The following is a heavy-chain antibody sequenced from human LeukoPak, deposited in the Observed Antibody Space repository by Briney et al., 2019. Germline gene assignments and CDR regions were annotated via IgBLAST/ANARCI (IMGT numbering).Heavy chain of an antibody. V-gene: IGHV1-8*03. CDR2: MNPNSGNT. CDR1: GGTFSSYA. J-gene: IGHJ3*02. D-gene: IGHD5-12*01. Sequence: ASVKVSCKASGGTFSSYAISWVRQAPGQGLEWMGWMNPNSGNTGYAQKFQGRVTITRNTSISTAYMELSSLRSEDTAVYYCARAGTWLQDAFDIWGQGTMVTVSS. CDR3: ARAGTWLQDAFDI.